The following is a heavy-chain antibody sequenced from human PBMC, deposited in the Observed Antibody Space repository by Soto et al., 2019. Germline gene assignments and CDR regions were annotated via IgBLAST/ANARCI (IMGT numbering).Heavy chain of an antibody. CDR3: AADIYGGNAYAFDI. D-gene: IGHD2-15*01. CDR2: IVVGSGNT. CDR1: GFTFTSSA. Sequence: SVKVSCEASGFTFTSSAVQWVLQARGQRLEWIGWIVVGSGNTNYAQKFQERVTITRDMSTSTAYMELSSLRSEDTAVYYCAADIYGGNAYAFDIWGQGTMVTVSS. J-gene: IGHJ3*02. V-gene: IGHV1-58*01.